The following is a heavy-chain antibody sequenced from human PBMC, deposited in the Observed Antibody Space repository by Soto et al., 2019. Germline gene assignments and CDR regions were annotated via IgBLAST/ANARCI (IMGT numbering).Heavy chain of an antibody. D-gene: IGHD3-22*01. V-gene: IGHV3-23*01. Sequence: GGSLRLSCAASGFTFSSYAMSWVRQAPGKGLEWVPAISGSGGSTYYADSVKGRFTISRDNSKNTLYLQMNSLRAEDTAVYYCAKDTRPIVVVIHWGQGTLVTVSS. CDR2: ISGSGGST. CDR3: AKDTRPIVVVIH. J-gene: IGHJ4*02. CDR1: GFTFSSYA.